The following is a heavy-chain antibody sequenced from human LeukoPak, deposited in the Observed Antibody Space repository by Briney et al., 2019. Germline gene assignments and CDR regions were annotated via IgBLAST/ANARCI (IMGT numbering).Heavy chain of an antibody. CDR3: ARGHKPYVPQVVPAAHHPTGTQNGYFDY. Sequence: PGGSLRLSCAASGFTFSSYSMNWVRQAPGKGPEWVSSISSSSSYIYYADSVKGRFTISRDNAKNSLYLQMNSLRAEDTAVYYCARGHKPYVPQVVPAAHHPTGTQNGYFDYWGQGTLVTVSS. V-gene: IGHV3-21*01. J-gene: IGHJ4*02. D-gene: IGHD2-2*01. CDR1: GFTFSSYS. CDR2: ISSSSSYI.